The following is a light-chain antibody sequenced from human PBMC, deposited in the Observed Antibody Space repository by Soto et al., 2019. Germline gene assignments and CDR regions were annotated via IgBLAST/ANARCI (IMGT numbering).Light chain of an antibody. CDR1: QSVSSSF. CDR2: GAS. V-gene: IGKV3-20*01. J-gene: IGKJ2*01. CDR3: QHYDRSPYT. Sequence: EIVLTQSPGTLSLSPGERATLSCRASQSVSSSFLAWYPQKPGQAPRLLIYGASSRATGIPDRFSGSGSGTDFTLTISRLEPEDLPVYYCQHYDRSPYTFGQGTKWEIK.